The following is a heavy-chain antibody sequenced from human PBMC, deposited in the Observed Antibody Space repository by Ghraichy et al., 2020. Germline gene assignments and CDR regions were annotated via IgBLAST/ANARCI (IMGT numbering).Heavy chain of an antibody. V-gene: IGHV1-69*13. CDR1: GGTFSSYA. CDR2: IIPIFGTA. Sequence: SVKVSCKASGGTFSSYAISWVRQAPGQGLEWMGGIIPIFGTANYAQKFQGRVTITADESTSTAYMELSSLRSEDTAVYYCARGRGGSSSWLDAFDIWGQGTMVTVSS. J-gene: IGHJ3*02. CDR3: ARGRGGSSSWLDAFDI. D-gene: IGHD6-13*01.